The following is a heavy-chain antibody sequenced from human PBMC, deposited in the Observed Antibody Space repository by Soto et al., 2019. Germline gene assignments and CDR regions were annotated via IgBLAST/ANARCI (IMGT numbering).Heavy chain of an antibody. D-gene: IGHD1-26*01. V-gene: IGHV3-9*01. J-gene: IGHJ4*02. CDR1: GFTFDDYA. CDR3: AKGVMTIEGPLDL. CDR2: ISRNSAII. Sequence: PGGSLRLSCAASGFTFDDYAMHWVRQTPGKGLEWVSGISRNSAIIRYADSVKGRFTISRDNAKNSLYLQMNSLRAEDTALYYCAKGVMTIEGPLDLWGQGT.